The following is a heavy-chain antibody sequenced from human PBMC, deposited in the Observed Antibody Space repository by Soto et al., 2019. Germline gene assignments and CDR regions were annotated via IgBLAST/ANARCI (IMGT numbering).Heavy chain of an antibody. V-gene: IGHV1-46*04. CDR1: GFSFTNYY. D-gene: IGHD2-8*01. CDR3: VKANKYDFDY. J-gene: IGHJ4*02. Sequence: ASVKVSCKASGFSFTNYYIHWVRQAPGQGLEWMGLINPSGGVTYYADSVKGRFTISRDNSKNTLYLQMSSLRAEDTAVYYCVKANKYDFDYWGQGTLVTVSS. CDR2: INPSGGVT.